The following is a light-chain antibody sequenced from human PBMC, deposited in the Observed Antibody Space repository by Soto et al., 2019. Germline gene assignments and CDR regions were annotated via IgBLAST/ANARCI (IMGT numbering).Light chain of an antibody. J-gene: IGLJ2*01. V-gene: IGLV6-57*04. Sequence: NFMLTQPHSVSEFPGKTVTISCTRSSGSIASNYLQWYPQRPGSVPTTVIYEGNQRPAGVPDRFSGSTDGSSNSASLTISELQTEDEADYYCHSYDSSTVVFGGGTKVTVL. CDR2: EGN. CDR1: SGSIASNY. CDR3: HSYDSSTVV.